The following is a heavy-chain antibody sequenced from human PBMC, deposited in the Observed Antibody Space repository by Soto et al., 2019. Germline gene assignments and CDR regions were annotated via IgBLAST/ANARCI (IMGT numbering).Heavy chain of an antibody. D-gene: IGHD6-19*01. Sequence: SSETLSLTCTVSGGPISSSSYYWGWIRQPPGKGLEWIGSIYYSGSTYYNPSLKSRVTISVDTSKNQFSLKLSSVTAADTAVYYCARLQIAVDAFDIWGQGTMVTVSS. CDR3: ARLQIAVDAFDI. CDR1: GGPISSSSYY. J-gene: IGHJ3*02. V-gene: IGHV4-39*01. CDR2: IYYSGST.